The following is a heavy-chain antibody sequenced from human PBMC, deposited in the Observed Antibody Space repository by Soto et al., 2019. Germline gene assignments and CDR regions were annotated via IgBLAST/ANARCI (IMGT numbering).Heavy chain of an antibody. V-gene: IGHV3-23*01. CDR2: ISGSGGGYSNT. CDR3: AGDQRGPDY. Sequence: EVQVLDSGGGLVQPGGSLRLSCAASGLTFSPYGMSWVRQAPGKGLEWVSGISGSGGGYSNTYYADAVKSRFTNIRDNSKNTLDLHMNRRGGEDTAVYCCAGDQRGPDYWGQGTPVTVSS. J-gene: IGHJ4*02. CDR1: GLTFSPYG.